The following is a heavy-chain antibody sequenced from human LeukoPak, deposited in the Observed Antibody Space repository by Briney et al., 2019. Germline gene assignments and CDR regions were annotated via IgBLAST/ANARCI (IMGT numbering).Heavy chain of an antibody. CDR1: GYSFTSYW. V-gene: IGHV5-51*01. Sequence: GESPKISCKGSGYSFTSYWVGRVRRLPGKGLEWMGIIYPGDSDTRYSPSFQGQVTISADKSISTACLQWSSLKASDTAMYYCWSSGYYGSGRSGYFAYWGQGTLVTVSS. D-gene: IGHD3-10*01. J-gene: IGHJ4*02. CDR3: WSSGYYGSGRSGYFAY. CDR2: IYPGDSDT.